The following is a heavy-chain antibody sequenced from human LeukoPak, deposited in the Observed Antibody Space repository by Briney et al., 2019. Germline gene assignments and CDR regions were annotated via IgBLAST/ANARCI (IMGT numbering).Heavy chain of an antibody. Sequence: SETLSLTCAVSGGSISSGGYSWSWIRQPPGKGLEWIGYIYHRGSTYYNPSLKSRVTISVDRSKNQFSLKLSSVTAADTAVYYCARGYEWLMFDYWGQGTLVTVSS. CDR1: GGSISSGGYS. V-gene: IGHV4-30-2*01. CDR2: IYHRGST. J-gene: IGHJ4*02. CDR3: ARGYEWLMFDY. D-gene: IGHD3-3*01.